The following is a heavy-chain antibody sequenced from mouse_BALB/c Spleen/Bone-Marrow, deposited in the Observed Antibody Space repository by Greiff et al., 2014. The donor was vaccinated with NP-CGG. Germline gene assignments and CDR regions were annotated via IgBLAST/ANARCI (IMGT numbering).Heavy chain of an antibody. J-gene: IGHJ4*01. V-gene: IGHV1S33*01. CDR1: GYTFTSYD. CDR3: ARSGGDSMDY. D-gene: IGHD1-1*02. CDR2: IYPGDGST. Sequence: SGPELVKPGALVKISCKASGYTFTSYDINWVKQRPGQGLEWIGWIYPGDGSTKYNVKFKGKATLTADKSSSTAYMQLSSLTSENSADYFCARSGGDSMDYWGQGTSVTVSS.